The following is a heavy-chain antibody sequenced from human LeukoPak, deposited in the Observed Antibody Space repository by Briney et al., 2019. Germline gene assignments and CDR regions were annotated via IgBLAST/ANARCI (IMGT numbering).Heavy chain of an antibody. CDR3: ARDSRSGWGNWFDP. J-gene: IGHJ5*02. V-gene: IGHV4-39*07. D-gene: IGHD6-19*01. CDR1: GGSISSTIYY. CDR2: IYYRGST. Sequence: SETLSLTCTVSGGSISSTIYYWGWIRQPPWKGLEWIGSIYYRGSTYYNPSLKSRVAISVDTSKNQFSLKLSSVTAADTAVYYCARDSRSGWGNWFDPWGQGTLVTVSS.